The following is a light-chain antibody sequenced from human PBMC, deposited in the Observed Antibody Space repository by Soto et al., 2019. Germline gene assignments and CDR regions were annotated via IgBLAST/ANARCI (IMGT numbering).Light chain of an antibody. CDR1: SSDIGDYKY. CDR2: DVS. J-gene: IGLJ3*02. Sequence: QSALTQPASVSGSPGQSITISCTGTSSDIGDYKYVSWYQQHPGNPPKLIFYDVSDRPSGVSNRFSGSKSGNTASLTISGLQAEDEANYYCSSYTITSAYWVFGGGTKLTVL. V-gene: IGLV2-14*03. CDR3: SSYTITSAYWV.